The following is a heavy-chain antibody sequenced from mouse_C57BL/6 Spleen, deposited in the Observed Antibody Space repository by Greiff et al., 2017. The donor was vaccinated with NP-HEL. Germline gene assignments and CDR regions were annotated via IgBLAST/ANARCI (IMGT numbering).Heavy chain of an antibody. J-gene: IGHJ3*01. D-gene: IGHD2-4*01. Sequence: QVQLQQSGAELVKPGASVKISCKASGYAFSSYWMNWVQQRPGKGLEWIGQIYPGDGDTNYNGKFKGKSTLTADKSSSTAYMQLSSLTSEDSAVYFCARAGSRRYYEYAAAYWGQGSLVTVSA. V-gene: IGHV1-80*01. CDR2: IYPGDGDT. CDR1: GYAFSSYW. CDR3: ARAGSRRYYEYAAAY.